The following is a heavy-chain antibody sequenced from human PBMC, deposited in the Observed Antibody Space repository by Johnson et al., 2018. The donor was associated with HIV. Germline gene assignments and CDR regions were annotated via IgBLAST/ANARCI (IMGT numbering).Heavy chain of an antibody. V-gene: IGHV3-23*04. D-gene: IGHD5-18*01. Sequence: EVQLVESGGGLVQPGGSLRLSCVASGFTFSSYAMHWVRQAPGKGLEWVSGISGSDGNTYYTHSVKGRFTISSDNSKNALYLQMNRLRAEATAVYYCANLYTYGSGAFDIWGQVTMVTVSS. CDR1: GFTFSSYA. CDR2: ISGSDGNT. CDR3: ANLYTYGSGAFDI. J-gene: IGHJ3*02.